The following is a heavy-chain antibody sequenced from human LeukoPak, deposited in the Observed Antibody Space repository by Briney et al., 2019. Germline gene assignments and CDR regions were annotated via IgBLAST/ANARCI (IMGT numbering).Heavy chain of an antibody. CDR2: INHSGST. CDR3: ARYAVEYSGTYFDS. CDR1: GGSFSGYY. D-gene: IGHD1-26*01. Sequence: PSETLSLTCAVYGGSFSGYYWSWIRQPPGKGLEWIGEINHSGSTNYNPSLKSRVTISVDTSKNQFSLKLSSVTAADTAVYYCARYAVEYSGTYFDSWGQGSLVTVSS. V-gene: IGHV4-34*01. J-gene: IGHJ4*02.